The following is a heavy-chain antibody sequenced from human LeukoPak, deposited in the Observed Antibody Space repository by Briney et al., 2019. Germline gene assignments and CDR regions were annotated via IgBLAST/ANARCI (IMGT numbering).Heavy chain of an antibody. CDR3: AKTPVPYSSGWYALDY. Sequence: PGGSLRLSCAASGFTFSSYGMHWVRQAPGKGLEWVAFIRYDGSNKYYADSVKGRFTISRDNSKNTLYLQMSSLRAEDTAVYYCAKTPVPYSSGWYALDYWGQGTLVTVSS. J-gene: IGHJ4*02. CDR2: IRYDGSNK. D-gene: IGHD6-19*01. CDR1: GFTFSSYG. V-gene: IGHV3-30*02.